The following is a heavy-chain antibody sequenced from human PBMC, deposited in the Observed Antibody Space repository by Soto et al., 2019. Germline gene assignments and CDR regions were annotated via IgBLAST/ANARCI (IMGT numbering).Heavy chain of an antibody. J-gene: IGHJ6*02. V-gene: IGHV4-59*08. Sequence: SETLSLTCTVSGGSISSYYWSWIRQPPGKGLEWIGYIYYSGSTNYNPSLKSRVTISVDTSKNQFSLKLSSVTAADTAVYYCASAGYSSSWYEYYYYGMDVWGQGNTVTVSS. CDR2: IYYSGST. CDR1: GGSISSYY. CDR3: ASAGYSSSWYEYYYYGMDV. D-gene: IGHD6-13*01.